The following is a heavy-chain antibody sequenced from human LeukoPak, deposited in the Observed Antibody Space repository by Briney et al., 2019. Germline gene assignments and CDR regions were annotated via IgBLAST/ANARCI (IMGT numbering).Heavy chain of an antibody. Sequence: ASVKVSCKASGYTFTSYGISWVRQAPGQGLEWMGWISAYNGNTNYAQKLQGRVTMTTDTSTSTAYMELRSLRSDDTAVYYCARPYPVGSTSCCRYDYWGQGTLVTVSS. J-gene: IGHJ4*02. CDR3: ARPYPVGSTSCCRYDY. CDR1: GYTFTSYG. V-gene: IGHV1-18*01. D-gene: IGHD2-2*01. CDR2: ISAYNGNT.